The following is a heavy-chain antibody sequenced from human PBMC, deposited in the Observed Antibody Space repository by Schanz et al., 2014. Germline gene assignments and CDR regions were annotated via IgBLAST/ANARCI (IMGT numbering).Heavy chain of an antibody. CDR3: ARAFGGYDPAGALDY. V-gene: IGHV1-2*04. Sequence: VQLEQSGAEVKKPGSSVKVSCKASGGTFSSFGINWVRQAPGQGLEWLGWMNPNSGTTNYAQKFQGWVTMTRDTSISTAYMELSRLKSDDTAVYYCARAFGGYDPAGALDYWGQGTLVTVSS. CDR2: MNPNSGTT. J-gene: IGHJ4*02. CDR1: GGTFSSFG. D-gene: IGHD5-12*01.